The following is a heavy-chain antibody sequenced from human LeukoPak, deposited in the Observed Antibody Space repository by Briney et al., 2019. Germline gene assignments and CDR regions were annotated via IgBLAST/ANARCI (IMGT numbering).Heavy chain of an antibody. CDR3: ADYGIVGATSKAFDI. Sequence: ASVKVSCKASGGTFSSYAISWVRQAPGQGLEWMGGIIPIFGTANYAQKFQGRVTITADESTSTAYMELSSLRSEDTAVYYCADYGIVGATSKAFDIWGQGTMVTVSS. V-gene: IGHV1-69*13. D-gene: IGHD1-26*01. J-gene: IGHJ3*02. CDR2: IIPIFGTA. CDR1: GGTFSSYA.